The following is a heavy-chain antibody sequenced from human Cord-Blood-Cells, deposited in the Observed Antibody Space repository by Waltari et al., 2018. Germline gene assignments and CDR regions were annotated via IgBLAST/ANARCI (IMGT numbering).Heavy chain of an antibody. CDR3: ARDNSYGECGAWYFDL. Sequence: QVQLVQSGAEVKKPGSSVKVSCKASGGTFSSYTISWVRQAPGQGIEWMGRNIPILGIANNAEKFQGRVTITADKSTSTAYMELSSLRSEDTAVYYCARDNSYGECGAWYFDLWRRGTLVTVSS. CDR1: GGTFSSYT. J-gene: IGHJ2*01. CDR2: NIPILGIA. D-gene: IGHD4-17*01. V-gene: IGHV1-69*08.